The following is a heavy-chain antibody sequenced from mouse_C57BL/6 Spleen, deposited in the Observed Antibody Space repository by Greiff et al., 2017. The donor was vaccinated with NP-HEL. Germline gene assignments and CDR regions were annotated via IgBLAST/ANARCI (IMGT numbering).Heavy chain of an antibody. D-gene: IGHD2-4*01. J-gene: IGHJ2*01. CDR1: GYSITSGYY. CDR2: ISYDGSN. CDR3: ARVYDYDDEGLDY. Sequence: EVQLQESGPGLVKPSQSLSLTCSVTGYSITSGYYWNWIRQFPGNKLEWMGFISYDGSNNYNPSFKNRISITRDTSKNQFFLKLNSVTTEDTATYYCARVYDYDDEGLDYWGQGTTLTVSS. V-gene: IGHV3-6*01.